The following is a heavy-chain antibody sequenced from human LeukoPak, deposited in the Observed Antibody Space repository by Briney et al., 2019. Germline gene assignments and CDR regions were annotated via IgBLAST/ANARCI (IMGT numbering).Heavy chain of an antibody. J-gene: IGHJ4*02. CDR2: IYYSGST. D-gene: IGHD4-17*01. CDR1: GGSISSYY. V-gene: IGHV4-59*01. Sequence: TSETLSLTCTVSGGSISSYYWSWIRQPPGKGLEWIGYIYYSGSTIYNPSLKSRVTISVDTSKNQFSLKLSSVTAADTAVYYCARDRLATVTRGWGQGTLVTVSS. CDR3: ARDRLATVTRG.